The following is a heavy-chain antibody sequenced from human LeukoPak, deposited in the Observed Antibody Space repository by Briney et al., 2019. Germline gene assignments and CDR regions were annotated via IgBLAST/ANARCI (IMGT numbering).Heavy chain of an antibody. CDR2: ISGDGYGT. Sequence: GGSLRLSCAASGFTFSGYGMSWVGQAPGKGLGCVSAISGDGYGTHSADSVKGRFTISRDDSKNTLYLQMNSLRAEDTAVYYCAKALYCGGDCYNYWGQGTLVTVSS. D-gene: IGHD2-21*02. CDR3: AKALYCGGDCYNY. J-gene: IGHJ4*02. V-gene: IGHV3-23*01. CDR1: GFTFSGYG.